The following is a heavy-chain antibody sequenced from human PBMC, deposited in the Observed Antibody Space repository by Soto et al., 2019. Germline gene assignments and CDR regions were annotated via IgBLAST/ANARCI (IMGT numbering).Heavy chain of an antibody. D-gene: IGHD3-10*01. CDR2: ISGYNGLT. CDR1: GYTFSNYG. J-gene: IGHJ4*02. V-gene: IGHV1-18*04. Sequence: ASVKVSCKASGYTFSNYGISWVRQPPGQGLEWMGWISGYNGLTAYAQNVQGRVTMTIDTPTTTVFMEMTGLRSNDTAVYYCARDEGIRGFDSWGQGTLVTVSS. CDR3: ARDEGIRGFDS.